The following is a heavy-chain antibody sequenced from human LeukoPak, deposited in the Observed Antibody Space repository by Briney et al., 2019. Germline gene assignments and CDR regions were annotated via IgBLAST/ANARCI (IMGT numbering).Heavy chain of an antibody. J-gene: IGHJ4*02. V-gene: IGHV6-1*01. Sequence: SQTLSLTCAISGDSVSSNSAAWNWIRQSPSRGLEWLGRTYYRSKWYNDYAVSVKSRITINPDTSKNQFSLQLNSVTPEDTAVYYCARASDSSGWYGPYHFDYWGQGTLVTVSS. CDR1: GDSVSSNSAA. CDR2: TYYRSKWYN. D-gene: IGHD6-19*01. CDR3: ARASDSSGWYGPYHFDY.